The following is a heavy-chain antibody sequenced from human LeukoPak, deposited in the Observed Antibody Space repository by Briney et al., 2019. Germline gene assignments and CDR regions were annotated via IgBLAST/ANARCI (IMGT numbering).Heavy chain of an antibody. V-gene: IGHV3-7*01. CDR2: IKQDGSEK. Sequence: GGSLRLSCAASGFTFSTYWMSWVRQAPGKGLEWVANIKQDGSEKYYVGSVKGRFTISRDNAKNSLYLQMNSLRAEDTAVYYCARAHIAVAGTVFDYWGQGTLVTVSS. CDR3: ARAHIAVAGTVFDY. CDR1: GFTFSTYW. J-gene: IGHJ4*02. D-gene: IGHD6-19*01.